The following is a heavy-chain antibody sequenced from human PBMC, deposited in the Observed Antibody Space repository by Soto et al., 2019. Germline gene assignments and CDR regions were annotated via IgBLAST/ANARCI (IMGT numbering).Heavy chain of an antibody. V-gene: IGHV1-8*01. D-gene: IGHD3-3*01. Sequence: QVQLVQSGAEVKKPGASVKVSCKASGYTFTSYDINWVRQATGQGLEWMGWMNPNSGNTGYAQKFQGTVTMTRNTSISTAYMDVSSLRSVDTTVYYCARMPKNTICGVVIIGEDTNYYWVQGTLGTVSS. CDR2: MNPNSGNT. CDR3: ARMPKNTICGVVIIGEDTNYY. CDR1: GYTFTSYD. J-gene: IGHJ4*02.